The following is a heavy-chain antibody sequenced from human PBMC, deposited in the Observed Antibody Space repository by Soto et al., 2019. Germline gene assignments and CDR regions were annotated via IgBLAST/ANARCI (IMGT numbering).Heavy chain of an antibody. V-gene: IGHV5-51*01. CDR3: ARISRYGSGSYYPHYYYYGMDV. Sequence: PGESLKISCKGSGYSFTSYWIGWVRQMPGEGLEWMGIIYPGDSDTRYSPSFQGQVTISADKSISTAYLQWSSLKASDTAMYYCARISRYGSGSYYPHYYYYGMDVWGQGTTVTVSS. D-gene: IGHD3-10*01. CDR1: GYSFTSYW. CDR2: IYPGDSDT. J-gene: IGHJ6*02.